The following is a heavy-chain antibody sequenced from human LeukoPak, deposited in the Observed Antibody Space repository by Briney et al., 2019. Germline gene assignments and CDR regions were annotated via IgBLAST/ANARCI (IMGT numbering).Heavy chain of an antibody. CDR1: GFSFSNYA. D-gene: IGHD1-1*01. CDR2: SIGDGGET. J-gene: IGHJ4*02. Sequence: GGSLRLSCAASGFSFSNYAMSWVRQAPARGPEWVSSIGDGGETLYADSVKGRFTLSRGDSRNTVYLQLNNLRVEDTAIYYCAKANWVSNAGAVWWGQGTQVTVSS. CDR3: AKANWVSNAGAVW. V-gene: IGHV3-23*01.